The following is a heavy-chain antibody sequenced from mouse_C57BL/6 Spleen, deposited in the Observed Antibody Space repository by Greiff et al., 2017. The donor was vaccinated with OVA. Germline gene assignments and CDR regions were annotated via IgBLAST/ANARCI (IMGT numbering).Heavy chain of an antibody. Sequence: VQVVESGAELARPGASVKLSCKASGYTFTSYGISWVKQRTGQGLEWIGEIYPRSGNTYYNEKFKGKATLTADKSSSTAYMELRSLTSEDSAVYFCARCTTVVPSGAFDYWGQGTTLTVSS. CDR1: GYTFTSYG. CDR3: ARCTTVVPSGAFDY. CDR2: IYPRSGNT. D-gene: IGHD1-1*01. J-gene: IGHJ2*01. V-gene: IGHV1-81*01.